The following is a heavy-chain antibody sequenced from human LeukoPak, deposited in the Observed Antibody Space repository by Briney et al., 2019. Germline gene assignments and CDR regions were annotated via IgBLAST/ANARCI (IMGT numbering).Heavy chain of an antibody. J-gene: IGHJ4*02. Sequence: GASVKVSCKASGYTCTGHFMHWVRQAPGQGLEWMGWINPNSGATNYAQNLQGRVTMTRDTSISTAYMELRSDDTAVYYCARGHYDTSGYYHLDCWGQGTLVTVSS. CDR2: INPNSGAT. CDR3: ARGHYDTSGYYHLDC. CDR1: GYTCTGHF. V-gene: IGHV1-2*02. D-gene: IGHD3-22*01.